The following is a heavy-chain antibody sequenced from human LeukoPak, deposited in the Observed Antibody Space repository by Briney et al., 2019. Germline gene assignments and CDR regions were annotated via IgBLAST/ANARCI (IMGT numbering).Heavy chain of an antibody. Sequence: SETLSLTCTVSGDSINAYYWSWIRQSPGKGLDWIGNIHYNGITNYNPSLKTRVTISVDTSKSQFSLKLNSVTAADTAVYYCASSIAVAGTDYWGQGTLVTVSS. J-gene: IGHJ4*02. V-gene: IGHV4-59*12. D-gene: IGHD6-19*01. CDR3: ASSIAVAGTDY. CDR2: IHYNGIT. CDR1: GDSINAYY.